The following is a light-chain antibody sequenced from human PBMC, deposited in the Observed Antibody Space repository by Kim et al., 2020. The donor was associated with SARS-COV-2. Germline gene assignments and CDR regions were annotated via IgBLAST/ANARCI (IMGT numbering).Light chain of an antibody. CDR1: NIGSRN. V-gene: IGLV3-21*04. Sequence: SYELTQPPSVSVAPGKTARITCGGNNIGSRNVHWYQQRPGQAPVLVVHYDNDRPSGIPERFSGSNSGNTATLTISRAEAGDEADYYCQVWDTSDDHQLVFGGGTQLTVL. CDR3: QVWDTSDDHQLV. J-gene: IGLJ2*01. CDR2: YDN.